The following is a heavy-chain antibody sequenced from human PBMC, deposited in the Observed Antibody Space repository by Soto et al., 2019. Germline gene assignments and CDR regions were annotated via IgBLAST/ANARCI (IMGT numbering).Heavy chain of an antibody. CDR1: GFTFSNAW. CDR2: IKSKTDGGTT. D-gene: IGHD6-19*01. Sequence: GGSLRLSCAASGFTFSNAWMNWVRQAPGKGLEWVGRIKSKTDGGTTDYAAPVKGRFTISRDDSKNTLYLQMNSLKTEDTAVYDCTRAVAGPEGFDYWGQGTLVTVSS. V-gene: IGHV3-15*07. CDR3: TRAVAGPEGFDY. J-gene: IGHJ4*02.